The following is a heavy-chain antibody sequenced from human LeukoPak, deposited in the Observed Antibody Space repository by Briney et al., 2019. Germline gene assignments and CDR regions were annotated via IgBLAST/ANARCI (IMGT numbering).Heavy chain of an antibody. V-gene: IGHV3-7*01. D-gene: IGHD4-17*01. CDR1: GFTFSSYW. CDR3: ARALGSNGDYYFDY. CDR2: IKQDGSEK. J-gene: IGHJ4*02. Sequence: GGSLRLSCAASGFTFSSYWMSWVRQAPGKGLEWVANIKQDGSEKYYVDSVKGRFTISRENAKSSLYLQMNSLRAGDTAVYYCARALGSNGDYYFDYWGQGTLVTVSS.